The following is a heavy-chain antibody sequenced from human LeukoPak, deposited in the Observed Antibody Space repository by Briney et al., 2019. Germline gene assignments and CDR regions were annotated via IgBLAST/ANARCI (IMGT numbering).Heavy chain of an antibody. Sequence: PSETLSLTCTVSGGSISSSSYYWGWIRQPPGKGLEWIGSIYYSGSIYYNPSLKSRVTISVDTSKNQFSLKLSSVTAADTAVYYCARHLGYYGSGSHSHKRHFDYWGQGTLVTVSS. D-gene: IGHD3-10*01. CDR2: IYYSGSI. J-gene: IGHJ4*02. V-gene: IGHV4-39*01. CDR3: ARHLGYYGSGSHSHKRHFDY. CDR1: GGSISSSSYY.